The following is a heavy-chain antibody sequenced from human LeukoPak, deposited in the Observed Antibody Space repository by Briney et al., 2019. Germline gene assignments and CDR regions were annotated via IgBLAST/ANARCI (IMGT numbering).Heavy chain of an antibody. Sequence: GGSLRLSCAASGFNFSDYYMSWVRQAPGKGLEWVSVIYSGGSTYYADSVKGRFTISRDNSKNTLYLQMNSLRAEDTAVYYCARDLTDDYFDYWGQGTLVTVSS. CDR3: ARDLTDDYFDY. J-gene: IGHJ4*02. D-gene: IGHD2-8*02. CDR1: GFNFSDYY. V-gene: IGHV3-53*01. CDR2: IYSGGST.